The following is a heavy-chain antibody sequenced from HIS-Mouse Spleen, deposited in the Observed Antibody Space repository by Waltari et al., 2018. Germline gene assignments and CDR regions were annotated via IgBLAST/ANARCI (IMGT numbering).Heavy chain of an antibody. D-gene: IGHD6-13*01. CDR2: IYPGDSDT. V-gene: IGHV5-51*01. CDR3: AKADSSSWYSDAFDI. Sequence: EYMGIIYPGDSDTRYSPSFQGQVTISADKSISTAYLQWSSLKASDTAMYYCAKADSSSWYSDAFDIWGQGTMVTVSS. J-gene: IGHJ3*02.